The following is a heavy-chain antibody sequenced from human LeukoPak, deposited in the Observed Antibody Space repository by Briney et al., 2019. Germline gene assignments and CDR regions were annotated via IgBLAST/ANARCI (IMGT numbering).Heavy chain of an antibody. CDR3: ARDRYGDYEVNAFDI. D-gene: IGHD4-17*01. CDR1: GGTFSSYA. Sequence: GASVKVSCKASGGTFSSYAISWVRQAPGQGLEWMGRIIPILGIANYAQKFQGRVTITADKSTSTAYMELSRLRSEDTAVYYCARDRYGDYEVNAFDIWGQGTMVTVSS. CDR2: IIPILGIA. V-gene: IGHV1-69*04. J-gene: IGHJ3*02.